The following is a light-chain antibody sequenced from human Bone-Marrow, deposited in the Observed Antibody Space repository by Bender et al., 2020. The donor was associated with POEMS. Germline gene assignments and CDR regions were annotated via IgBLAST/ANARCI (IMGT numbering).Light chain of an antibody. CDR3: AVWDDSLTGVV. CDR1: SSNIGTNP. J-gene: IGLJ3*02. CDR2: INN. Sequence: QSVLTPPPSASGTPGQRVTISCSGSSSNIGTNPVNWYQQLPGTAPKLLIYINNQRPSGVPDRFSGSKSGTSGSLAISGLRSEDEADYYCAVWDDSLTGVVFGGGTKLTVL. V-gene: IGLV1-44*01.